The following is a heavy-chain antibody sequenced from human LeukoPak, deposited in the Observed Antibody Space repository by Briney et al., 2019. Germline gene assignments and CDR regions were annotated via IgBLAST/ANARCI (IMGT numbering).Heavy chain of an antibody. CDR1: GFTFSDYA. V-gene: IGHV3-30-3*01. Sequence: PRGSLGLSCVASGFTFSDYAVHWVRQAPGRGLECVAVVSYDGSNKNHADSVKGRFTISRDNSKDTLYLQMNSLRVEDTAVYYCARETGYRFDYWGRGTLVSVSS. CDR2: VSYDGSNK. D-gene: IGHD3-9*01. CDR3: ARETGYRFDY. J-gene: IGHJ4*02.